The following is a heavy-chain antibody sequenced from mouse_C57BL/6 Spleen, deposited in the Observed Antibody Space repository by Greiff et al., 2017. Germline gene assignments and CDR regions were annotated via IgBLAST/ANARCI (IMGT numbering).Heavy chain of an antibody. D-gene: IGHD2-5*01. Sequence: VQLQQSGPELVKPGASVKISCKASGYAFSSSWMNWVQQGPGKGLEWIGRIYPGDGDTNYNGKFKGKATLTADKSSSTAYMQLSSLTSEDSAVYFCAREGLYYSSYFDYWGQDTTLTVSS. CDR1: GYAFSSSW. J-gene: IGHJ2*01. CDR2: IYPGDGDT. V-gene: IGHV1-82*01. CDR3: AREGLYYSSYFDY.